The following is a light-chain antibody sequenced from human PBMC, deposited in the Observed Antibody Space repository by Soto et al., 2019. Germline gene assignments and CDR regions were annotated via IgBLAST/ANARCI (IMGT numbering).Light chain of an antibody. CDR1: QSVFSS. J-gene: IGKJ1*01. CDR2: GAA. CDR3: QQYHNWPA. Sequence: EIVMTQSPATLSVSPGDRATLSCRASQSVFSSLAWYQQKPGQAPRPLIYGAATRATGIPARFSGSGSGTEFTLTISSLQSEDFAVYYCQQYHNWPAFGQGTKVDIK. V-gene: IGKV3-15*01.